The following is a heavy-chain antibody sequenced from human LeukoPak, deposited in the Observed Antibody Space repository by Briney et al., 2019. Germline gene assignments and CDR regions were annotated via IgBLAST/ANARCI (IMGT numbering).Heavy chain of an antibody. Sequence: SETLSLTCTVSGGSISSYYWSWIRQPPGKGLEWIGYIYYSGSTNYNPSLKSRVTISVDTSKNQFSLKLSSVTAADTAVYYCARAYASYNWFDPWGQGTLVTVSS. CDR2: IYYSGST. J-gene: IGHJ5*02. D-gene: IGHD2-2*01. V-gene: IGHV4-59*12. CDR3: ARAYASYNWFDP. CDR1: GGSISSYY.